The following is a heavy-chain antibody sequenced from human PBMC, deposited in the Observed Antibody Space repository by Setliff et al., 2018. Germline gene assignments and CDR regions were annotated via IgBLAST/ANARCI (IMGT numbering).Heavy chain of an antibody. D-gene: IGHD2-8*02. CDR3: VKGTLPYCTGPTCYPLDH. V-gene: IGHV3-23*01. CDR1: GFTFSNYA. J-gene: IGHJ4*02. Sequence: PGESLKISCATSGFTFSNYAMGWVRQAPGKGLEWVSVITPSGRDTYYTDSVKGRFTISRDNSDNTLYLQMNSLRDADTAIYYCVKGTLPYCTGPTCYPLDHWGQGTLVTVSS. CDR2: ITPSGRDT.